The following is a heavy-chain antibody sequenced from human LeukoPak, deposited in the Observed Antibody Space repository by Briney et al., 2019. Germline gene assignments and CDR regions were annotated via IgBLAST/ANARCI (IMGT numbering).Heavy chain of an antibody. V-gene: IGHV3-23*01. J-gene: IGHJ4*02. CDR3: AREDSGNYYFDF. CDR1: GFSFSSYT. Sequence: GGSLRLSCAASGFSFSSYTMSWVRQAPGKGLEWVSAISGSGGFTYYADSVKGRFTISRDNSKNTLFLQMNSLRAEDTAVYYCAREDSGNYYFDFWGQRTLVTVSS. CDR2: ISGSGGFT. D-gene: IGHD1-26*01.